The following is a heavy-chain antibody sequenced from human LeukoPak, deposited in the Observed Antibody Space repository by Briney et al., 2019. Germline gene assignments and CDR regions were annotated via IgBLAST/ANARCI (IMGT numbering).Heavy chain of an antibody. Sequence: GGSLRLSCAASGFTFSSYGMHWVRQAPGKGLEWVAFIQYDGTKRYYADSVKGRFTISRENSNNTLYLQMNRLRAEDTAVYYCAKGRSPGRKVFPMSRGLHHAFDIWGQGTMVTVSS. CDR2: IQYDGTKR. D-gene: IGHD3-10*01. V-gene: IGHV3-30*02. CDR1: GFTFSSYG. CDR3: AKGRSPGRKVFPMSRGLHHAFDI. J-gene: IGHJ3*02.